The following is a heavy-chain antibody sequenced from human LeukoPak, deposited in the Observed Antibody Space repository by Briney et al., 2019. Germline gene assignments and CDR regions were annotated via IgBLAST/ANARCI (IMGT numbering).Heavy chain of an antibody. J-gene: IGHJ4*02. CDR3: ARDTVTINFDY. V-gene: IGHV3-66*02. CDR1: GFAVSSNY. D-gene: IGHD4-17*01. Sequence: GGSLRLSCAASGFAVSSNYMSWVRQAPGKGLEWVSVIYSGGSTYYADSVKGRFTISRDNSKNTLYLQMNSLRAEDTAVYYCARDTVTINFDYWGQGTLVTVSS. CDR2: IYSGGST.